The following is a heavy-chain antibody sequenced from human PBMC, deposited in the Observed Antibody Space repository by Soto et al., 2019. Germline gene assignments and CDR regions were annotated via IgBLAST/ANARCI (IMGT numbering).Heavy chain of an antibody. J-gene: IGHJ3*02. V-gene: IGHV3-73*01. CDR3: TRLNWNYGLDAFDI. CDR1: GFTFSGSA. CDR2: IRSKANSYAT. D-gene: IGHD1-7*01. Sequence: PGGSLRLACAASGFTFSGSAMHWVRQASGKGLEWVGRIRSKANSYATAYAASVKGRFTISRDDSKNTAYLQMNSLKTEDTAVYYCTRLNWNYGLDAFDIWGQGTMVTVS.